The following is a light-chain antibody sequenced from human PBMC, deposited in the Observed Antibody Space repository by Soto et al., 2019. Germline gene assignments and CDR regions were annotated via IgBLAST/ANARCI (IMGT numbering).Light chain of an antibody. CDR3: SSYAGRYTWV. V-gene: IGLV2-14*01. J-gene: IGLJ3*02. CDR2: EVS. Sequence: QSALTQPASVSGSPGQSITISCTGTSSDVGGYNYVSWYQQHPGKAPKLMIYEVSNRPSGVSNRFSGSKSGNTASLTISGLQAEDEADYYCSSYAGRYTWVFGGGTKLTVL. CDR1: SSDVGGYNY.